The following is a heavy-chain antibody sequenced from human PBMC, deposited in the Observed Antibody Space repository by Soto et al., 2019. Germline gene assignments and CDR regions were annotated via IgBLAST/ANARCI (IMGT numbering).Heavy chain of an antibody. Sequence: QVQLVQSGAEVKKPGSSVKVSCKASGGTFSNYVISWVRQAPGQGLEWLGGIIPFFGTPTYAQMFQGRVTITADRSTTTAYMALSSLRPEDTAVYYCVRDQASPSGTYYVDWGPGTLVTVSS. CDR3: VRDQASPSGTYYVD. CDR1: GGTFSNYV. CDR2: IIPFFGTP. J-gene: IGHJ1*01. D-gene: IGHD1-26*01. V-gene: IGHV1-69*14.